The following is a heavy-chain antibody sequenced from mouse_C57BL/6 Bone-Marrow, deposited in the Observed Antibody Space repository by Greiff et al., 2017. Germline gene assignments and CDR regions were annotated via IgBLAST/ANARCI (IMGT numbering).Heavy chain of an antibody. CDR3: APRGVTTTIDY. CDR1: GYTFTSYT. V-gene: IGHV1-4*01. Sequence: QVQLQQSGAELARPGASVKMSCKASGYTFTSYTMHWVKQRPGQGLEWIGYINPSSGYTKYNQKFKDKATLTADKSSSPAYMQLSSLTSEDSAVYCCAPRGVTTTIDYWGQGTTLTVSS. J-gene: IGHJ2*01. D-gene: IGHD2-2*01. CDR2: INPSSGYT.